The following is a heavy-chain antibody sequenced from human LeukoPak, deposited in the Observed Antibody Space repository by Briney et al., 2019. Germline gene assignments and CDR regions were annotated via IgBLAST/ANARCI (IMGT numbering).Heavy chain of an antibody. J-gene: IGHJ5*02. V-gene: IGHV3-74*01. D-gene: IGHD6-13*01. Sequence: GGSLRLSCAASGFTFKLYWMHWVRQVPGKAPVWVSRINDDGSDTRYADSVKGRFTISRDNAKNTLYLQMNSLRAEDTAVYYCARESGIAAALDLWGQGTLVTVSS. CDR1: GFTFKLYW. CDR3: ARESGIAAALDL. CDR2: INDDGSDT.